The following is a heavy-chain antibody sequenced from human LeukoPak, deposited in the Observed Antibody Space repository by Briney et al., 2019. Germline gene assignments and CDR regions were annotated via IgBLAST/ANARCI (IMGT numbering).Heavy chain of an antibody. J-gene: IGHJ6*02. Sequence: PGESLRLSCAASGFTFSNYAMHWVRQAPGKGLEWVAVISYDGNNRYYGDSVKGRFTISRDNSKNTLYLQVISLRTDDTAVYYCSKDPSIGAPGYYYCMDVWRQGTTVSVS. D-gene: IGHD4/OR15-4a*01. CDR2: ISYDGNNR. CDR3: SKDPSIGAPGYYYCMDV. CDR1: GFTFSNYA. V-gene: IGHV3-30*18.